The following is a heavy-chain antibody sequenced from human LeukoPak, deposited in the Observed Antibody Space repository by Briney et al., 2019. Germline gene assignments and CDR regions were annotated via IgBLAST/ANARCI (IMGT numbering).Heavy chain of an antibody. Sequence: ASVKVSCKASGDTLTSYGISWVRQAPGQGLEWMGWISGYNGNTKYAQRLQDRVTMTTDTSTSTAYMELRGLRSDDTAVYYCARDYCSGGTCYSFSFHYFDSWGQGTLVTVSS. J-gene: IGHJ4*02. CDR1: GDTLTSYG. CDR2: ISGYNGNT. CDR3: ARDYCSGGTCYSFSFHYFDS. D-gene: IGHD2-15*01. V-gene: IGHV1-18*04.